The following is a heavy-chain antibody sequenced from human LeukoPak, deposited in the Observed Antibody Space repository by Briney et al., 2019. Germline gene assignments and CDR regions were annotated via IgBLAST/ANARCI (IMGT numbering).Heavy chain of an antibody. V-gene: IGHV1-2*02. CDR3: ARTERLLWFGESSLFDY. J-gene: IGHJ4*02. Sequence: GASVTVSCKASGYTFTGYYMHWVRQAPGQGLEWMGWINPNSGGTNYAQKFQGRVTMTRDTSISTAYMELSRLRSDDTAVYYCARTERLLWFGESSLFDYWGQGTLVTGSS. CDR1: GYTFTGYY. D-gene: IGHD3-10*01. CDR2: INPNSGGT.